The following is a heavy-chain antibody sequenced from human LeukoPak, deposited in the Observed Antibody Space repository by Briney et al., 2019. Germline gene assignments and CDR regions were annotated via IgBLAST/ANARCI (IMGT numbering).Heavy chain of an antibody. Sequence: GGSLRLSCAASGFTFSSYRMNWVRQAPGKGLEWVSSISSSSSYTYYADSVKGRFTSSRDNAKTLLYVHLKSRRAEDTAVYYYSRETDVPWDYFDYWGQGTLVTVSS. D-gene: IGHD3-10*02. J-gene: IGHJ4*02. CDR3: SRETDVPWDYFDY. CDR2: ISSSSSYT. CDR1: GFTFSSYR. V-gene: IGHV3-21*01.